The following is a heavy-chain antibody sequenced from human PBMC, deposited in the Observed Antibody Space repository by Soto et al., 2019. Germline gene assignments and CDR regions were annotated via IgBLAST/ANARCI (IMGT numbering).Heavy chain of an antibody. V-gene: IGHV3-74*01. Sequence: EVQLVESGGGLVQPGGSLRLSCAASGFTFSSYWMHWVRQSPGKGLLWVSRINTDGSTTNFADSVKGRFTISRDNAKNTLYLQMDSLRADATAVYYCAREGAAAWYFDLLGRGTLVTVSS. CDR1: GFTFSSYW. D-gene: IGHD6-13*01. CDR2: INTDGSTT. J-gene: IGHJ2*01. CDR3: AREGAAAWYFDL.